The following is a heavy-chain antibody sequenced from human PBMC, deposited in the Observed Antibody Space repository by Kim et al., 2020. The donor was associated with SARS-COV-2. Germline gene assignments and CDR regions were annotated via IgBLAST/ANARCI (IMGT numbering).Heavy chain of an antibody. V-gene: IGHV3-15*01. J-gene: IGHJ4*02. D-gene: IGHD4-17*01. CDR1: GFTFSNAW. Sequence: GGSLRLSCAASGFTFSNAWMSWVRQAPGKGLEWVGRIKSKTDGGTTDYAAPVKGRFTISRDDSKNTLYLQMNSLKTEDTAVYYCTTDPTSVTTRNFDYWGQGTLVTVSS. CDR2: IKSKTDGGTT. CDR3: TTDPTSVTTRNFDY.